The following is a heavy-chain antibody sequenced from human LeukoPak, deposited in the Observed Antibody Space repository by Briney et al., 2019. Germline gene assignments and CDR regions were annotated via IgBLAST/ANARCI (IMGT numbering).Heavy chain of an antibody. CDR1: GFTFSSYS. V-gene: IGHV3-21*01. Sequence: GGSLRLSCAASGFTFSSYSMNWVRQAPGKGLEWVSSISSSSSYIYYADSVKGRLTISRDNAKNSLYLQMNSLRAEDTAVYYCARNLRYCSSTSCPTDAFDIWGQGTMVTVSS. J-gene: IGHJ3*02. CDR2: ISSSSSYI. D-gene: IGHD2-2*01. CDR3: ARNLRYCSSTSCPTDAFDI.